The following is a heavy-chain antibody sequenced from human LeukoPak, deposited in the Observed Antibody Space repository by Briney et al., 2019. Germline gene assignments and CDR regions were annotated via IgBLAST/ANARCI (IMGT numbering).Heavy chain of an antibody. CDR2: IYYSGST. J-gene: IGHJ5*02. V-gene: IGHV4-38-2*02. CDR1: GYSISSGYY. CDR3: ARGGIVVVFNWFDP. Sequence: SETLSLTCTVSGYSISSGYYWGWIRQPPGKGLEWIGSIYYSGSTYYNPSLKSRVTISVDTSKNQFSLKLSSVTAADTAVYYCARGGIVVVFNWFDPWGQGTLVTVSS. D-gene: IGHD3-22*01.